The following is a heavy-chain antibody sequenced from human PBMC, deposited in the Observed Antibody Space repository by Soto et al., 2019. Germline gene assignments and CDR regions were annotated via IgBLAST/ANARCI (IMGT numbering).Heavy chain of an antibody. CDR2: IKHSGSS. CDR3: GRGGSSDWQVALDI. V-gene: IGHV4-34*01. D-gene: IGHD6-19*01. CDR1: AGSFSHYY. J-gene: IGHJ3*02. Sequence: PSETLSLTCAVYAGSFSHYYWNWIRQSPGKGLEWIGKIKHSGSSNYNPSLRSRVSISVDMSKNQFSLRLTSVTAAGTAVYYCGRGGSSDWQVALDIWGQGTMVTVSS.